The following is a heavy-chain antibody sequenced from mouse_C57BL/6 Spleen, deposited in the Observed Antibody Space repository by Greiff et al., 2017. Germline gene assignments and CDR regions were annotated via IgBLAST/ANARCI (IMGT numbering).Heavy chain of an antibody. Sequence: QVQLQQPGAELVRPGSSVKLSCKASGYTFTSYWMDWVKQRPGQGLEWIGNIYPSDSGTPYNQKFKDKATLTVDKSSSADYMQLSSLTSEEAAVCDCDRGRRLGQGYWGQGTTLTVSS. V-gene: IGHV1-61*01. J-gene: IGHJ2*01. CDR2: IYPSDSGT. CDR3: DRGRRLGQGY. CDR1: GYTFTSYW. D-gene: IGHD4-1*01.